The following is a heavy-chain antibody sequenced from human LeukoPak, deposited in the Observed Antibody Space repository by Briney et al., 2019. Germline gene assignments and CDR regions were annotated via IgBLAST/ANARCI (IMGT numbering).Heavy chain of an antibody. CDR3: ASLYGGACFDY. CDR1: GGSISSSSYY. Sequence: SETLSLTCTVSGGSISSSSYYWGWIRQPPGKGLEWIGSIYYSGSTYYNPSLKSRVTISVDTSKNQFSLKLSSVTAADTAVYYCASLYGGACFDYWGQGTLVTVSS. J-gene: IGHJ4*02. V-gene: IGHV4-39*07. D-gene: IGHD3-10*02. CDR2: IYYSGST.